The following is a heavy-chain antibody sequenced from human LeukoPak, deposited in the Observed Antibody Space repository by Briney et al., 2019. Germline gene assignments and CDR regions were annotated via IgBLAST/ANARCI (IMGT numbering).Heavy chain of an antibody. J-gene: IGHJ4*02. CDR1: GFTFSSYE. Sequence: AGSLRLSCAASGFTFSSYEMNWVRQAPGKGLEWVSYISSSGSTIYHADSVKGRFTISRDNAKNSLYLQMNSLRAEDTAVYYCARDFGASSGWREFDYWGQGTLVTVSS. CDR2: ISSSGSTI. D-gene: IGHD6-19*01. V-gene: IGHV3-48*03. CDR3: ARDFGASSGWREFDY.